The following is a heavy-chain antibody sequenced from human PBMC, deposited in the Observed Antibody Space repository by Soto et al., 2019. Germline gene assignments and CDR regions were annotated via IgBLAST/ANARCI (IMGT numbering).Heavy chain of an antibody. Sequence: SVKVSCKASGGTFSSYAISWVRQAPGQGLEWMGGIIPIFGTANYAQKFQGRVTITADESTSTAYMELSSLRSEDTAVYHCASKGDYSPRVRVGMDVWGQGTTVTVSS. CDR1: GGTFSSYA. CDR3: ASKGDYSPRVRVGMDV. J-gene: IGHJ6*02. D-gene: IGHD4-4*01. CDR2: IIPIFGTA. V-gene: IGHV1-69*13.